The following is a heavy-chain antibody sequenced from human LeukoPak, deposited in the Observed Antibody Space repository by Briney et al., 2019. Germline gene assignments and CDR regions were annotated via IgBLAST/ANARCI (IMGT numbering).Heavy chain of an antibody. V-gene: IGHV3-48*02. CDR2: ISTTGTTI. D-gene: IGHD2-21*01. CDR3: ARVWQDYSGVDY. J-gene: IGHJ4*02. Sequence: GGSLRLSCAASGFAFSAYHINWVRQAPGKGMEWISYISTTGTTIHYADSVKGRFAISRDNAKSSLYLQMNSLRDEDTAVYYCARVWQDYSGVDYWGQGTLVPVSS. CDR1: GFAFSAYH.